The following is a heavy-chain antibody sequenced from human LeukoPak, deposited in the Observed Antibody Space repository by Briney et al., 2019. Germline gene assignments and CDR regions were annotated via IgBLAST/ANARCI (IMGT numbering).Heavy chain of an antibody. J-gene: IGHJ3*02. CDR1: GGSISSSSYY. CDR2: VYYTGAS. D-gene: IGHD2-15*01. V-gene: IGHV4-39*07. CDR3: ARDGDIVVVGAFDI. Sequence: SETLSLTCTVSGGSISSSSYYWGWIRQPPGKGLEWIGSVYYTGASYYNPSLKSRVTISVDKSKNQFSLKLSSVTAADTAVYYCARDGDIVVVGAFDIWGQGTMVTVSS.